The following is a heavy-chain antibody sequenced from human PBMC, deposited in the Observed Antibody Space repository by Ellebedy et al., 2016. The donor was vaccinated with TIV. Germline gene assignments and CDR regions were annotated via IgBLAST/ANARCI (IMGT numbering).Heavy chain of an antibody. J-gene: IGHJ3*01. CDR1: GGSFDSHA. CDR3: ARDAPKPAHYDGSGNYTIWSCDL. V-gene: IGHV1-69*13. D-gene: IGHD3-10*01. Sequence: AASVKVSCKASGGSFDSHAFSWVRQAPGQGLEWMGGILPAFGTAVYAQKFQGRATITADESTRTTYLELSSLKSEDSAMYFCARDAPKPAHYDGSGNYTIWSCDLWGQGTLLSVSS. CDR2: ILPAFGTA.